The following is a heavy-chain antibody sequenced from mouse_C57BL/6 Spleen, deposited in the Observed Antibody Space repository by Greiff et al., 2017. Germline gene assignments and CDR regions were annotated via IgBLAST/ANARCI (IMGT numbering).Heavy chain of an antibody. V-gene: IGHV1-15*01. J-gene: IGHJ4*01. CDR2: IDPETGGT. Sequence: VQLQQSGAELVRPGASVTLSCKASGYTFTDYEMHWVKQTPVHGLEWIGAIDPETGGTAYNQKFKGKAILTADKSSSTAYMELRSLTSEDSAVYYCTRDGSFPYYAMDYWGQGTSVTVSS. CDR1: GYTFTDYE. D-gene: IGHD1-2*01. CDR3: TRDGSFPYYAMDY.